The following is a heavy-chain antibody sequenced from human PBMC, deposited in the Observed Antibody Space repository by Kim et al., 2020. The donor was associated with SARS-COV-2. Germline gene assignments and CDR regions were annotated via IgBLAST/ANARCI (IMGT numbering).Heavy chain of an antibody. CDR3: ARELTLGGNSEGFDY. J-gene: IGHJ4*02. V-gene: IGHV3-53*01. Sequence: GGSLRLSCAASGFTVSSNYMSWVRQAPGKGLEWVSVIYSGGSTYYADSVKGRFTISRDNSKNTLYLQMNSLRAEDTAVYYCARELTLGGNSEGFDYWGQGTLVTVSS. CDR1: GFTVSSNY. D-gene: IGHD2-21*02. CDR2: IYSGGST.